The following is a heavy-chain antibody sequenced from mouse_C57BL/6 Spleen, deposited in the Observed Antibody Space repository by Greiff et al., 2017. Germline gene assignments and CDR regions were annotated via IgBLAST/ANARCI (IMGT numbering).Heavy chain of an antibody. CDR1: GYTFTSYT. D-gene: IGHD2-5*01. CDR3: ARSAYYSSYVGAMDY. CDR2: INPSSGYT. Sequence: VQLQESGAELARPGASVKMSCKASGYTFTSYTMHWVKQRPGQGLEWIGYINPSSGYTKYNQKFKDKATLTADKSSSTAYMQLSSLTSEDSAVYYCARSAYYSSYVGAMDYWGQGTSVTVSS. J-gene: IGHJ4*01. V-gene: IGHV1-4*01.